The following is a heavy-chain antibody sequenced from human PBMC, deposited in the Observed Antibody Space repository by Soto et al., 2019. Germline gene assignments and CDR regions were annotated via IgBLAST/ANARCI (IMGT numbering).Heavy chain of an antibody. CDR2: MQPSTGRT. CDR3: ARGVSAGVDY. J-gene: IGHJ4*02. V-gene: IGHV1-8*01. D-gene: IGHD1-26*01. CDR1: GYSFTSLY. Sequence: ASVKVSCKASGYSFTSLYINWVRQTAVQGLEWMGWMQPSTGRTGYAQKFQGRVTMTRDTSINTAYMELTTLTSDDTAFYDCARGVSAGVDYWGQGTLVTVSS.